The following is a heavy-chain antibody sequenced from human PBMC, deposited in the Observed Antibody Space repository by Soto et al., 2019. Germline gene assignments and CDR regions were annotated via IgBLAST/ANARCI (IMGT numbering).Heavy chain of an antibody. J-gene: IGHJ4*02. V-gene: IGHV4-30-4*08. D-gene: IGHD5-12*01. CDR2: THNSGST. CDR1: GGPMNSGDYY. CDR3: ARERRWDTVATTNFDY. Sequence: QVQLQESGPGLVKPSQTLSLTCTVSGGPMNSGDYYWSWIRQPPGKGLEWIGYTHNSGSTSTNPSVKRRVTISVDTSKNQFSLKLSSVTAADTAVYYCARERRWDTVATTNFDYWGQGTLVTVSS.